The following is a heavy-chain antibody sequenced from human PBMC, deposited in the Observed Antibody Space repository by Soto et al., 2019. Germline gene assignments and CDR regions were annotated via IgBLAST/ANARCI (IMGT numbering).Heavy chain of an antibody. CDR3: TKVPSGWFDP. V-gene: IGHV4-39*01. Sequence: SISSSGFSRGWVRQPPGKGLEWIGCAYYSGNTYYNPSLKSRVTVSVDTSGNQFSLRLNSVTAADTAVYYCTKVPSGWFDPWGQGTLVTVSS. J-gene: IGHJ5*02. CDR2: AYYSGNT. CDR1: SISSSGFS.